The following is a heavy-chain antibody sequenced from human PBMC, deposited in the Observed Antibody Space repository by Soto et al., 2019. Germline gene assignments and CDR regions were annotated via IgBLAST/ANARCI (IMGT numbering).Heavy chain of an antibody. CDR2: ISGGADIT. CDR1: GFTFLNYG. D-gene: IGHD3-9*01. Sequence: EVELLESGGDLVQPGGSLRLSCAASGFTFLNYGMSWVRQAPGKGPEWVSSISGGADITYYADSVKGRFTISRDSSKNTLFIQMNEVRGEDAAIYLCAKERFTAALRKPCWLDLWGRGKLVSVSS. CDR3: AKERFTAALRKPCWLDL. J-gene: IGHJ2*01. V-gene: IGHV3-23*01.